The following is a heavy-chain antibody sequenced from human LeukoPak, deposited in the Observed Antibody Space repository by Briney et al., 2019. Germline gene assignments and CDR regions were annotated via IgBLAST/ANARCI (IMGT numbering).Heavy chain of an antibody. CDR2: IYYSGIT. CDR3: ARLIGSSSSGYYGAFDI. D-gene: IGHD3-22*01. V-gene: IGHV4-59*08. Sequence: SETLSLTCTVSGGSISSYYWSWIRQPPGKGLEWIGYIYYSGITNYNPSLKSRVTISVDTSKNQFSLKLSSVTAADTAVYYCARLIGSSSSGYYGAFDIWGQGTMVTVSS. J-gene: IGHJ3*02. CDR1: GGSISSYY.